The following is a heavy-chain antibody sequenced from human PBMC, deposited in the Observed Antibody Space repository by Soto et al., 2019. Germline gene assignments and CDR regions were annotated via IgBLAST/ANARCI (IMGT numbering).Heavy chain of an antibody. CDR2: IYHSGST. J-gene: IGHJ4*02. CDR3: ARLRRGYGSGSYPPPSYFDY. CDR1: GGSISSSNW. V-gene: IGHV4-4*02. Sequence: QVQLQESGPGLVKPSGTLSLTCAVSGGSISSSNWWSWVRQPPGKGLEWIGEIYHSGSTNYNPSLKSRVTISVDKSKNQFSLKLSSVTAADTAVYYCARLRRGYGSGSYPPPSYFDYWGQGTLVTVSS. D-gene: IGHD3-10*01.